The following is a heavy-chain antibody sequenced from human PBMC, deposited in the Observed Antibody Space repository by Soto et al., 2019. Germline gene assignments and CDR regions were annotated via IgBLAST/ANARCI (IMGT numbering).Heavy chain of an antibody. CDR1: GYTFSNYA. CDR2: INGGKGDT. CDR3: ARMVFVSGGWYDP. D-gene: IGHD3-10*01. J-gene: IGHJ5*02. Sequence: QVQLVQSGAEVKKPGASVKVSCKTSGYTFSNYAIHWVRQAPGQGLEWMGWINGGKGDTKYSQKFQGRVSITRDTAASTAYMELSSLRSEDTAFYYCARMVFVSGGWYDPWGQGTLVTVSS. V-gene: IGHV1-3*01.